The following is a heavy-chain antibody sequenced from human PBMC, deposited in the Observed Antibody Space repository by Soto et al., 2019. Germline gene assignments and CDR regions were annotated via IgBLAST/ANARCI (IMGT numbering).Heavy chain of an antibody. CDR1: GGSISTGDNY. V-gene: IGHV4-30-4*01. D-gene: IGHD1-26*01. Sequence: QVQLQESGPGLVKPSQTLSLTCTVSGGSISTGDNYWSWIRQPPGKGLEWIGYICHSGATYYNPSLKSRVTMSVDTSKNQYSLNLSSVTAADTAVYYCARIGWVPLWGQGTLVTVSS. CDR2: ICHSGAT. CDR3: ARIGWVPL. J-gene: IGHJ4*02.